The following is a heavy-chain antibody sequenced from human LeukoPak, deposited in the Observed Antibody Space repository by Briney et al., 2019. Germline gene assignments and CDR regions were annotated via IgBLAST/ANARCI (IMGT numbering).Heavy chain of an antibody. D-gene: IGHD6-19*01. V-gene: IGHV3-64*01. Sequence: GGSLRLSCAASGFTFRSYAMHWVRQAPGKGLEYVSAISSNGGSTYYANSVKGRFTISRDNSKNTLYLQMGSLRAEDMAVYYCARVGGYSSGWKTTFFDYWGERTLVSVSS. CDR1: GFTFRSYA. J-gene: IGHJ4*02. CDR2: ISSNGGST. CDR3: ARVGGYSSGWKTTFFDY.